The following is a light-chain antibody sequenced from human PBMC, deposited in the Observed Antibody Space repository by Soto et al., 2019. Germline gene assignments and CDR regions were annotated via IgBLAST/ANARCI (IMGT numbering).Light chain of an antibody. CDR3: ATWDRSLSSGV. CDR1: DSNIGSYY. Sequence: QAVVTQPPSVSAAPGQTVTISCFGSDSNIGSYYVSWYQHFPGKAPKLIIFDNDKCPAGIPDRFSGSKSGTSATLGIAGLQTGDEADYYCATWDRSLSSGVFGGGTKLTVL. J-gene: IGLJ3*02. CDR2: DND. V-gene: IGLV1-51*01.